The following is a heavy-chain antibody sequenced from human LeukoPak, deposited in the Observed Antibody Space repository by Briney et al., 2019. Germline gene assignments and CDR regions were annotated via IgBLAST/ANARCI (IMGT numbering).Heavy chain of an antibody. J-gene: IGHJ4*02. CDR3: ARSSDDYGSGDY. Sequence: GGSLRLSCAASGFTFSDYYMNWVRQAPGKGLEWVSSISSSSSYIYYADSVKGRFTISRDNAKNSLYLQMNSLRAEDTAVYYCARSSDDYGSGDYWGQGTLVTVSS. V-gene: IGHV3-21*01. CDR2: ISSSSSYI. CDR1: GFTFSDYY. D-gene: IGHD4-17*01.